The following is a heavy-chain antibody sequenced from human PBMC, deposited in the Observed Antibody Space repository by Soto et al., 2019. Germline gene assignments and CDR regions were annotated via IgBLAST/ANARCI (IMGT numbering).Heavy chain of an antibody. CDR1: GFTVSSNY. J-gene: IGHJ4*02. CDR2: IYSGGST. V-gene: IGHV3-53*01. CDR3: ARGSGSYYNLDY. Sequence: GGSLRLSCAASGFTVSSNYMSWVRQAPGKGLEWVSVIYSGGSTYYADSVKGRFTISRDNSKNTLYLQMNSLRAEDTVVYYGARGSGSYYNLDYWGKGTLVTVSS. D-gene: IGHD3-10*01.